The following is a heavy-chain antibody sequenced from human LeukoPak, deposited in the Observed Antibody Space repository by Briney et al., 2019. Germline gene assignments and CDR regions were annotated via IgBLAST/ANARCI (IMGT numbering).Heavy chain of an antibody. CDR1: GGSISSGGYS. D-gene: IGHD6-13*01. CDR2: IYHSGST. V-gene: IGHV4-30-2*01. J-gene: IGHJ4*02. Sequence: SETLSPTCAVSGGSISSGGYSWSWIRQPPGKGLEWIGYIYHSGSTYYNPSLKSRVTISVDRSKNQFSLKLSSVTAADTAVYYCARGGQQLVFDYWGQGTLVTVSS. CDR3: ARGGQQLVFDY.